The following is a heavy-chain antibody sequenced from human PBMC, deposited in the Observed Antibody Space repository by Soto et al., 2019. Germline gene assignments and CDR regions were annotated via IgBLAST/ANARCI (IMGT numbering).Heavy chain of an antibody. CDR2: IYYSGTT. CDR3: ARHYAHDYGEYGLDF. V-gene: IGHV4-39*01. CDR1: GDSITSNSYF. Sequence: SETLSLTCTVSGDSITSNSYFWAWIRQPPGKGLEWIGSIYYSGTTYYNPSLKSRVTISVDRSKNQFSLELSSVTAADTAVYYCARHYAHDYGEYGLDFWGQGTLVTVS. D-gene: IGHD4-17*01. J-gene: IGHJ4*02.